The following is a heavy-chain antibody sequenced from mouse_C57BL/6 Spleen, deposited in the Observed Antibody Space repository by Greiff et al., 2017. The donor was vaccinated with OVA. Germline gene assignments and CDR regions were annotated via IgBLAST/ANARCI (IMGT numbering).Heavy chain of an antibody. CDR1: GYTFTDYN. V-gene: IGHV1-18*01. CDR2: INPNNGGT. D-gene: IGHD3-3*01. J-gene: IGHJ4*01. Sequence: VQLQQSGPELVKPGASVKIPCKASGYTFTDYNMDWVKQSHGKSLEWIGDINPNNGGTIYNQKFKGKATLTVDKSSSTAYMELHSLTSEDTAVYYCARSGQGIFFDAYAMDYWGQGTSVTVSS. CDR3: ARSGQGIFFDAYAMDY.